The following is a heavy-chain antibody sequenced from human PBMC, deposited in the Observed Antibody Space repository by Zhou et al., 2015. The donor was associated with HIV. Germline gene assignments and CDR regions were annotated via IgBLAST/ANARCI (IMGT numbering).Heavy chain of an antibody. D-gene: IGHD7-27*01. CDR1: GDTFSAYS. CDR2: ITPILGTR. Sequence: QVQLVQSGAEVKKPGSSVKVSCKTSGDTFSAYSISWVRQAPGQGLEWMGVITPILGTRKYAQKFQGRVTVSADRSTSTAYMELRSLRSEDTAAYYCAREGWGSWYFDLWGRGTLVSVSS. CDR3: AREGWGSWYFDL. V-gene: IGHV1-69*06. J-gene: IGHJ2*01.